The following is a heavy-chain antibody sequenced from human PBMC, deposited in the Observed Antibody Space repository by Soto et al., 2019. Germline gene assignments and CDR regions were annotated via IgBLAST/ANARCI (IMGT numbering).Heavy chain of an antibody. CDR3: ATYSGSYFPVGHDR. CDR1: GFMFSSYW. Sequence: VHLVESGGGLVEPGGSLRLYCEASGFMFSSYWMSWVRQAPGQGLEWVANIKQDGSEIHYVESVEGRFTIFRDNARRSLFLQMSSLRAEDTAVYFCATYSGSYFPVGHDRWGQGTLVVVSS. CDR2: IKQDGSEI. D-gene: IGHD3-10*01. J-gene: IGHJ5*02. V-gene: IGHV3-7*01.